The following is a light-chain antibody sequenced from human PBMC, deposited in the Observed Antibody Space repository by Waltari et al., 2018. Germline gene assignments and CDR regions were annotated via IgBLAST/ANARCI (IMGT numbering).Light chain of an antibody. V-gene: IGKV3-20*01. Sequence: IMLTQSPDTLSLSPGERATLSCRASPSIGTFLVWYQQKPGQAPRLLIYAAYTRATGIPDRFSGSGSGTDFSLIISRLEPEDFAVYYCQHYVRLPVTFGQGTKVEIK. CDR3: QHYVRLPVT. CDR2: AAY. CDR1: PSIGTF. J-gene: IGKJ1*01.